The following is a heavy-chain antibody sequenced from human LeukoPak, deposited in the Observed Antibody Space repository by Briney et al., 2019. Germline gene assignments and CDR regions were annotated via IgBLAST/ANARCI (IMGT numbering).Heavy chain of an antibody. D-gene: IGHD1-26*01. CDR1: GDSISSSSYY. J-gene: IGHJ5*02. Sequence: SETLSLTCTVSGDSISSSSYYWGWIRQPPGKGLEWIGSMYYSGITYYNPSLKSRVAISVDTSKNQFSLKLSSVTAADTAVYYCARAGGSYNRRFDPWAREPWSPSPQ. V-gene: IGHV4-39*07. CDR2: MYYSGIT. CDR3: ARAGGSYNRRFDP.